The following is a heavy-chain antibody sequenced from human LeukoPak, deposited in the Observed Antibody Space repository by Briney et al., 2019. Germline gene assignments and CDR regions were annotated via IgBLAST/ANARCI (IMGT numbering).Heavy chain of an antibody. CDR2: IKSKTDGGTT. CDR1: GFTFSNAW. J-gene: IGHJ3*02. D-gene: IGHD1-26*01. Sequence: GGSLRLSCAASGFTFSNAWMSWVRQAPGKGLEWVGRIKSKTDGGTTDYAAPVKGRFTISRDDSKNTLYLQMNSLKTEDTAVYYCTTVLVGDSDAFDIWGQGTMVTVSS. CDR3: TTVLVGDSDAFDI. V-gene: IGHV3-15*01.